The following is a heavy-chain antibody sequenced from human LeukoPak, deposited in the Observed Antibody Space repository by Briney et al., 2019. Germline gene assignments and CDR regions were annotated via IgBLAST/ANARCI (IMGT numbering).Heavy chain of an antibody. CDR3: ARDPDYSNYGDY. CDR1: GYTFTGYY. D-gene: IGHD4-11*01. Sequence: ASVKVSCKASGYTFTGYYMHWVRQAPGQGLEWMGWINPNSGGTNYAQKFQGRVTMTRDTSTSTVYMELSSLRSEDTAVYYCARDPDYSNYGDYWGQGTLVTVSS. J-gene: IGHJ4*02. CDR2: INPNSGGT. V-gene: IGHV1-2*02.